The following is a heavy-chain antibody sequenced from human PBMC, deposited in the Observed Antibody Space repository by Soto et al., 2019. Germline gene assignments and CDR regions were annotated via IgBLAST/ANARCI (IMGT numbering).Heavy chain of an antibody. V-gene: IGHV4-61*01. D-gene: IGHD1-1*01. CDR2: IYYSGST. J-gene: IGHJ2*01. CDR1: GGSVSSGSYY. Sequence: QVQLQESGPGLVKPSETLSLTCTVSGGSVSSGSYYWSWIRQPPGKGLEWIGYIYYSGSTNYNPSPTSRVTISVDTSKNQFSLKLSSVTAADTAVYYCSRGRNPYWYFDLWGRGTLVTVSS. CDR3: SRGRNPYWYFDL.